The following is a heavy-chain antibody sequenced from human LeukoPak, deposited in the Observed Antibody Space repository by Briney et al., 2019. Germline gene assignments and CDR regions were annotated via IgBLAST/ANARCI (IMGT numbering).Heavy chain of an antibody. Sequence: SETLSLTCTVSGGSISSYYWSWIRQPPGKGLEWIGYIYYSGSGSTNYNPSLKSRVTISVDTSKNQFSLKLNSVTAADTAVYYCAGSGNSYYYDSSGYLDYWGQGTLVTVSS. CDR2: IYYSGSGST. CDR3: AGSGNSYYYDSSGYLDY. J-gene: IGHJ4*02. CDR1: GGSISSYY. D-gene: IGHD3-22*01. V-gene: IGHV4-59*08.